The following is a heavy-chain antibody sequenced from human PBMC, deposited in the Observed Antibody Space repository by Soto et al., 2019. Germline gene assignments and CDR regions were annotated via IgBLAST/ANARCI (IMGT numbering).Heavy chain of an antibody. J-gene: IGHJ5*02. CDR3: AKLTQNALRYSHWFDP. CDR1: FTFSSYA. D-gene: IGHD1-1*01. V-gene: IGHV3-23*01. Sequence: FTFSSYAMSWVRQAPGKGLEWVSAISGSGGSTYYADSVKGRFTISRDNSKNTLYLQMNSLRAEDTAVYYCAKLTQNALRYSHWFDPWGQGTLVTVSS. CDR2: ISGSGGST.